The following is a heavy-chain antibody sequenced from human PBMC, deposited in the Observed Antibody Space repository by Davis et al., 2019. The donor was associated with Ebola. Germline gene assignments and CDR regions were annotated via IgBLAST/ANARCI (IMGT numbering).Heavy chain of an antibody. V-gene: IGHV1-2*04. CDR2: INPNSGGT. Sequence: AASVKVSCKASGYTFTSYYMHWVRQAPGQGLEWMGWINPNSGGTNYAQKFQGWVTMTRDTSISTAYMELSRLRSDDTAVYYCARMGKMVYYYYGMDVWGQGTTVTVSS. D-gene: IGHD2-8*01. CDR3: ARMGKMVYYYYGMDV. CDR1: GYTFTSYY. J-gene: IGHJ6*02.